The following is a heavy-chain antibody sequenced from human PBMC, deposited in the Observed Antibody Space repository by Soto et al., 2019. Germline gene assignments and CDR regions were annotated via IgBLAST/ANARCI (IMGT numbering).Heavy chain of an antibody. CDR3: ARDPDSSGYLNWFDP. CDR2: ISSSSSTI. D-gene: IGHD3-22*01. J-gene: IGHJ5*02. Sequence: PGGSLRLSCAASGFTFSSYSMNWVRQAPGKGLEWVSYISSSSSTIYYADSVKGRFTISRDNAKNSLYLQMNSLRDEDTAVYYCARDPDSSGYLNWFDPWGQGTLVTVSS. V-gene: IGHV3-48*02. CDR1: GFTFSSYS.